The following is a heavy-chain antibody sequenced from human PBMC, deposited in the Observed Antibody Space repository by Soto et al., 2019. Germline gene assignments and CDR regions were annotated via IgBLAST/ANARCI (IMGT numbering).Heavy chain of an antibody. D-gene: IGHD3-16*01. CDR2: ISDYNGNT. Sequence: QVQRVQSGAEVKKPGASVKVSCKASGYTFTNFGITWVRQAPGQGLEWMGWISDYNGNTSSAQKFQDRVTMTTDTSTSTAYMELRSVSSDDTGIYFCARGGTPIHYWGQGTLVTVSS. J-gene: IGHJ4*02. V-gene: IGHV1-18*01. CDR1: GYTFTNFG. CDR3: ARGGTPIHY.